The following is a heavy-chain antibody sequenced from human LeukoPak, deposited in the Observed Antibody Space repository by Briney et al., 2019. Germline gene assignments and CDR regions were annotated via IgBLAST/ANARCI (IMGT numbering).Heavy chain of an antibody. CDR3: AKDPELRYFDWSPFYYFDY. CDR1: GFTFSSYA. J-gene: IGHJ4*02. V-gene: IGHV3-23*01. CDR2: ISGSGGST. D-gene: IGHD3-9*01. Sequence: AASLTLSCAPSGFTFSSYAMSWVRQAPGKGLEWVSTISGSGGSTYYAASVKARFTISRDNSKNTLYLQMNSLRAEDTAVYYCAKDPELRYFDWSPFYYFDYWGQGTLVTVSS.